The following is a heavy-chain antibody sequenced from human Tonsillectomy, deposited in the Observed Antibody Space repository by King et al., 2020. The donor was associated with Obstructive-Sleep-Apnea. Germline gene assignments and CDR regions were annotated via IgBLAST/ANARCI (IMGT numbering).Heavy chain of an antibody. V-gene: IGHV3-11*01. J-gene: IGHJ4*02. D-gene: IGHD5-24*01. Sequence: VQLVESGGGLVKPGGSLRLSCAASGFTFSDYYMSWIRQAPGKGLEWVSYISSSSNTIYYADSVKGRFTISRDNAKNSLYLQMSSLIAEDTAVYYCAREEGYNYWDYFDYWGQGALVTVSS. CDR1: GFTFSDYY. CDR3: AREEGYNYWDYFDY. CDR2: ISSSSNTI.